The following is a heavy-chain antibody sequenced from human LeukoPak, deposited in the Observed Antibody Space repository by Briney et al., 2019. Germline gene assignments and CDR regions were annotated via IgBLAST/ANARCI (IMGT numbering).Heavy chain of an antibody. CDR3: AGGNMGNGHFDY. J-gene: IGHJ4*02. CDR2: IFYSGST. Sequence: SETLSLTCTVSGGSMSSYYWSWIRQPPGMGPEYIGNIFYSGSTNYNPSLKSRVTISVDTSKNQFSLKLSSVTAADTAVYYCAGGNMGNGHFDYWGQGTLVTVSS. V-gene: IGHV4-59*01. CDR1: GGSMSSYY. D-gene: IGHD4-11*01.